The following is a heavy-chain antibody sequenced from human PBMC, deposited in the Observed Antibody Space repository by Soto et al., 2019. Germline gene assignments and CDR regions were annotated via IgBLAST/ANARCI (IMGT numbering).Heavy chain of an antibody. CDR1: GFTFSSYA. CDR2: ISGSGGST. V-gene: IGHV3-23*01. J-gene: IGHJ4*02. D-gene: IGHD2-2*01. CDR3: AKSVVVPAAKTYYFDY. Sequence: GGSLRLSCAASGFTFSSYAMSWVRQAPGKGLEWVSAISGSGGSTYYADSVKGRFTISRDNSKNTLYLQMNSLRAEDTAVYYCAKSVVVPAAKTYYFDYWGQGTLVTVSS.